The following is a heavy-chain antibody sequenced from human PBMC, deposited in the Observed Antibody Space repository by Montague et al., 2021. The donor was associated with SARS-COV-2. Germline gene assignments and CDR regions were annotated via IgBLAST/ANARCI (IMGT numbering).Heavy chain of an antibody. Sequence: SETLSLTCTVSGGSISSYYWNWIRQPPVKGLEWIGYIYYSGRTNXNPSLKSRVTISVDTSKNQFSLKLSSVTAADTAVYYCARGGGSGYRYYFDYWGQGSLVTVSS. V-gene: IGHV4-59*01. J-gene: IGHJ4*02. CDR2: IYYSGRT. CDR1: GGSISSYY. CDR3: ARGGGSGYRYYFDY. D-gene: IGHD3-22*01.